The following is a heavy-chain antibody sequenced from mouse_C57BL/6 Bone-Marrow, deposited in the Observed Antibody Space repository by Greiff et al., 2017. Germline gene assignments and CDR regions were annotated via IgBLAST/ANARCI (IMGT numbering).Heavy chain of an antibody. CDR2: IDPENGDT. V-gene: IGHV14-4*01. CDR1: GFNIKDAY. Sequence: VQLQQSGAELVRPGASVKLSCTASGFNIKDAYMHWVKQRPEQGLEWIGWIDPENGDTESASEFQGKATITADTSSNTAYLQLSSLTSEDTAVYYCTHDGYYGDYWGQGTTLTVSS. J-gene: IGHJ2*01. D-gene: IGHD2-3*01. CDR3: THDGYYGDY.